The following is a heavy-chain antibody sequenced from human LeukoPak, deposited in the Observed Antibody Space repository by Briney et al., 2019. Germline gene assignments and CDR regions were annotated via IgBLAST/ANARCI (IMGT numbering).Heavy chain of an antibody. D-gene: IGHD1-26*01. V-gene: IGHV3-7*01. CDR1: GFIFSNYW. J-gene: IGHJ6*03. CDR3: AKGHGWEASYYYYYMDV. CDR2: MNQDGSEK. Sequence: GGSLRLSCAASGFIFSNYWMSWVRQAPGKGLEWVANMNQDGSEKYYVGSVKGRFTISRDNSKNTLYLKMNSLRAEDTAVYYCAKGHGWEASYYYYYMDVWGKGTTVTISS.